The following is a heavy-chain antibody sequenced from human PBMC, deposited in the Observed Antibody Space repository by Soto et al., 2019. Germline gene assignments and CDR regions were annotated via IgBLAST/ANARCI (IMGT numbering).Heavy chain of an antibody. J-gene: IGHJ4*02. D-gene: IGHD6-6*01. CDR3: ARGTTVSNIAALDY. CDR2: INPGGGST. CDR1: GYTFTTFY. V-gene: IGHV1-46*01. Sequence: GASVKVSCKASGYTFTTFYIHWARQAPGQGLEWMGIINPGGGSTGYAQKFQGRVTMTRDTSTSTVYMNLSSLRSEDTAVYYCARGTTVSNIAALDYWGQGTLVTVSS.